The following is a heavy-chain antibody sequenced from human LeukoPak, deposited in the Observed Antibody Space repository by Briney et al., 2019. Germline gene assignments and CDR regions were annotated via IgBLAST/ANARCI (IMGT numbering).Heavy chain of an antibody. Sequence: PSETLSLTCTVSGGSISSYYWSWIRQPPGKGLEWIGYFYYSGSTNYNPSLKSRVTISVDTSKNQFSLKLSSVTAADTAVYYCARYSSGFDYWGQGTLVTVSS. J-gene: IGHJ4*02. CDR1: GGSISSYY. CDR2: FYYSGST. V-gene: IGHV4-59*08. D-gene: IGHD6-25*01. CDR3: ARYSSGFDY.